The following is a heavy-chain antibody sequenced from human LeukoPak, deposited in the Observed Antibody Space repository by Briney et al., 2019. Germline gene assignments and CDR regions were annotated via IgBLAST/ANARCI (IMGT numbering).Heavy chain of an antibody. Sequence: ASVKVSCKASGYTFTGYYIHWVRQAPGQGLEWMGWINPDSGVTNYAQKFQGGVTMTRDTSISTAYMELSRLTSDDTAVYYCARFRSRSSWYIPPFDFWGQGTLVTVSS. CDR2: INPDSGVT. CDR3: ARFRSRSSWYIPPFDF. J-gene: IGHJ4*02. V-gene: IGHV1-2*02. CDR1: GYTFTGYY. D-gene: IGHD6-13*01.